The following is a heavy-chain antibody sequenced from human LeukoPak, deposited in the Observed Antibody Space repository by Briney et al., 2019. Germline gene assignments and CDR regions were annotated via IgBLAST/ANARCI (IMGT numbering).Heavy chain of an antibody. V-gene: IGHV3-30-3*01. D-gene: IGHD3-10*01. CDR1: GFTFSTYT. CDR2: ISFDGSNT. J-gene: IGHJ5*02. CDR3: ARELSGSYYT. Sequence: PGGSLRLSCAASGFTFSTYTMHWVRQAPGKGLEWVAFISFDGSNTYYADSVKGRFTISRDNAKNSLYLQMNSLRAEDTAVYYCARELSGSYYTWGQGTLVTVSS.